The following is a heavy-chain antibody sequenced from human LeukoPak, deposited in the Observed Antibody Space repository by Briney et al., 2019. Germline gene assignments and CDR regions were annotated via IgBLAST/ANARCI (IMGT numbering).Heavy chain of an antibody. D-gene: IGHD5-18*01. J-gene: IGHJ6*03. CDR2: INPNSGGT. Sequence: ASVKVSCKASGYTFTGYYMHWVRQAPGQGLEWMGWINPNSGGTNYAQKFQGRVTMTRDMSTSTVYMELSSLRSEDTAVYYCARGSNTAMVTYYYYMDVWGKGTTVTVSS. V-gene: IGHV1-2*02. CDR3: ARGSNTAMVTYYYYMDV. CDR1: GYTFTGYY.